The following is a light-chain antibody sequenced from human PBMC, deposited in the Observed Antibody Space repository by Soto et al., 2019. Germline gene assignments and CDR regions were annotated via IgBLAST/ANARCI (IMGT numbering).Light chain of an antibody. V-gene: IGKV1-17*01. CDR3: LQHDNFPWT. CDR2: AAS. Sequence: IHMTQSTSSLSASVGHSVIIISRASQDIGSDLAWYQQKLGKAPERLIYAASNLQSGVPSRFSGSGYGTEFTLTISSLQTEDFETYDCLQHDNFPWTFGQGTKVDIK. J-gene: IGKJ1*01. CDR1: QDIGSD.